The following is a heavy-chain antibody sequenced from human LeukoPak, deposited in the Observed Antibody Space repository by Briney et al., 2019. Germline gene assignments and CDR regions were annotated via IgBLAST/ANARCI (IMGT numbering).Heavy chain of an antibody. V-gene: IGHV3-74*01. Sequence: PGGSLRLVCAASGFTFSSYWMHWVRQSPGKGRVWVSRINPDGSGTSHPDSVSGRFNISKDNAKNTLFLQMNNLRAEDTAVYYCGGDSGSGSYSGYSGLGTLVIVSS. CDR2: INPDGSGT. J-gene: IGHJ1*01. CDR3: GGDSGSGSYSGY. D-gene: IGHD3-10*01. CDR1: GFTFSSYW.